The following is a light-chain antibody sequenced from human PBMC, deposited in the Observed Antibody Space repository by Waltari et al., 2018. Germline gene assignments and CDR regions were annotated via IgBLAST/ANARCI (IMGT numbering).Light chain of an antibody. CDR2: AAS. CDR3: QQVKSYPPT. CDR1: QGISSY. V-gene: IGKV1-9*01. Sequence: IQLTQSPSSLSASVGDRVTITCRASQGISSYLGWYQQKPGKAPKLLISAASTLQSGVPSRFSGSGFGTDFTLTISSLQPEDFATYYWQQVKSYPPTFGQGTKLEIK. J-gene: IGKJ2*01.